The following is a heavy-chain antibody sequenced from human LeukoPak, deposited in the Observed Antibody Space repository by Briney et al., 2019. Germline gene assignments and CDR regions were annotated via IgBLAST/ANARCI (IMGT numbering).Heavy chain of an antibody. Sequence: PGASLRLSCAASGFTFSSYAMSWVRQAPGKGLEWVSAISGSGGSTYYADSVKGRFTISRDNSKNTLYLQMNSLRAEDTAVYYCAKHLVAYDFWSGYTPYFDYWGQGTLVTVSS. CDR3: AKHLVAYDFWSGYTPYFDY. CDR1: GFTFSSYA. D-gene: IGHD3-3*01. CDR2: ISGSGGST. J-gene: IGHJ4*02. V-gene: IGHV3-23*01.